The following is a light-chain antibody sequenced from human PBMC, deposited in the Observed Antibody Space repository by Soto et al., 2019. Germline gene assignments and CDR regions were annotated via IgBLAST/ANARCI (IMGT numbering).Light chain of an antibody. V-gene: IGKV3-20*01. CDR3: QQYGSSPRTWT. J-gene: IGKJ1*01. CDR1: QSVSSSY. Sequence: EIVLSQSSGTLSLSPGERATLSCRASQSVSSSYLAWYQQKPGQAPRLLIYGASSRATGIPDRFSGSGSGTDFILTISRLEPEDFAVYYCQQYGSSPRTWTFGQGTKVDIK. CDR2: GAS.